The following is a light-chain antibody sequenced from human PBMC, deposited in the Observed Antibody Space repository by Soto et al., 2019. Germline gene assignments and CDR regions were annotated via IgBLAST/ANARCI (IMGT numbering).Light chain of an antibody. CDR2: DAS. J-gene: IGKJ3*01. CDR1: QSVSSY. CDR3: QQRSNWPEEFT. V-gene: IGKV3-11*01. Sequence: EIVLTQSPATLSLSPGERATLSCRASQSVSSYLAWYQQKPGQAPRLLIYDASNRATGIPARFSGSGSGTDFTLTISSLEPEDFALYYCQQRSNWPEEFTFGPGTKVDIK.